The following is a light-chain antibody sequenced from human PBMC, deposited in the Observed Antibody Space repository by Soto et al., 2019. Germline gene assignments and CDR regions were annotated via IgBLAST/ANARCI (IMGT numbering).Light chain of an antibody. CDR1: SSDVGGYNY. Sequence: QSAPTQPPSASGSTEQSVAISCTGTSSDVGGYNYVSWYQQHPGKAPKLMIYEVNKRPSGVPDRFSGSKSGNTASLTVSGLQAEDEADYYCSSYAGSSNVFGTGTKVTVL. CDR2: EVN. V-gene: IGLV2-8*01. J-gene: IGLJ1*01. CDR3: SSYAGSSNV.